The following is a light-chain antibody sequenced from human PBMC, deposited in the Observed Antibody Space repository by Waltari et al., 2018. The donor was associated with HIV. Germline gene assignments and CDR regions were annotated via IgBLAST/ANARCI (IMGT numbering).Light chain of an antibody. CDR1: NSDVGCYDL. J-gene: IGLJ2*01. CDR2: EVT. V-gene: IGLV2-23*02. CDR3: CSYAGSHTFVV. Sequence: QSALTQPASVSGSPGQSVTISCAGSNSDVGCYDLVSWYQHHPGKAPKRLIYEVTKRPSGVSNRFSGSKSGNTASLTISGLQAEDEADYYCCSYAGSHTFVVFGGGTKLTVL.